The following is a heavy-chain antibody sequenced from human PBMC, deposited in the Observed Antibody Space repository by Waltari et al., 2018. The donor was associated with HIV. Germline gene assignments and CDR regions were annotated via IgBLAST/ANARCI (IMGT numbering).Heavy chain of an antibody. J-gene: IGHJ4*02. CDR3: ARGQRKYCSGGSCYSDY. CDR2: ISYDGSNK. CDR1: GFTFSSYA. V-gene: IGHV3-30*04. Sequence: QVQLVESGGGVVQPGRSLRLSCAASGFTFSSYAMHWVRQAPGKGLEWLAVISYDGSNKYNADSVKGRFTIFRDNSKNTLYLQMDSLRGEDTAVYYCARGQRKYCSGGSCYSDYWGQGTLVTVSS. D-gene: IGHD2-15*01.